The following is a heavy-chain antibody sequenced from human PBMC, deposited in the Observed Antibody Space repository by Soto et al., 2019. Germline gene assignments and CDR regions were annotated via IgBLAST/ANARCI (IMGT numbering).Heavy chain of an antibody. V-gene: IGHV3-23*01. J-gene: IGHJ4*02. CDR1: GFTFSSYA. Sequence: EVQLLESGGGLVQPGGSLRLSCAASGFTFSSYAMSWVRQAPGKGLEWVSAISGSGGSTYYADSVKGRFTISRDNSKNTRYLQMNRLRAEDTAVYYCAKLVSIVVVTAIPDYWGQGTLVTVSS. CDR3: AKLVSIVVVTAIPDY. CDR2: ISGSGGST. D-gene: IGHD2-21*02.